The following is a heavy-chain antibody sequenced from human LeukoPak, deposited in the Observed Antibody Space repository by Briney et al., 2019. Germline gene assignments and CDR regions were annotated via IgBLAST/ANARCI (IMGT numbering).Heavy chain of an antibody. CDR1: GFTFSNAW. Sequence: GGSLRLSCAASGFTFSNAWMSWVRQAPGKGLEWVGRVKSKTDGGTTDYAAPVKGRFTISRDDLKNPLYLQMNNLKSEDTAVYYCTRDDGYFDYWGQGTQVTVSS. CDR3: TRDDGYFDY. J-gene: IGHJ4*02. CDR2: VKSKTDGGTT. V-gene: IGHV3-15*01.